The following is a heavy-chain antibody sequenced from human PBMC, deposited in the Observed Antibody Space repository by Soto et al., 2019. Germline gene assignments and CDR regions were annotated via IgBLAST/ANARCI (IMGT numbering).Heavy chain of an antibody. CDR3: ARQFQESLDY. J-gene: IGHJ4*02. V-gene: IGHV4-59*08. CDR2: IYYSGST. CDR1: GGSISSYY. Sequence: PSETLSLTCTVSGGSISSYYWSWIRQPPGKGLEWIGYIYYSGSTNYNPSLKSRVTISVDTSKNQFSLKLSSVTAADTAVYYCARQFQESLDYWGQGTLVTVSS.